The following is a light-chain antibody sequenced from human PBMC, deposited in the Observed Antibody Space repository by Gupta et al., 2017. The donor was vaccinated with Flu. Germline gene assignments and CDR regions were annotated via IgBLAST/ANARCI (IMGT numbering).Light chain of an antibody. J-gene: IGLJ2*01. CDR1: SSDVGGYNY. CDR3: ASYTRTTTLF. CDR2: EVK. Sequence: QSALTQPASVSGSPGQSITISCTGTSSDVGGYNYVSWFQQHPGKAPKLIIYEVKNRPSGFSNHFSGSKSGNTASLTISGLQAEDEADYYCASYTRTTTLFFGGGTKVTVL. V-gene: IGLV2-14*01.